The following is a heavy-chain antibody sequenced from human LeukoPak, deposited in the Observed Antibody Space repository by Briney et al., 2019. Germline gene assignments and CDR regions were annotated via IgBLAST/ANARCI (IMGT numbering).Heavy chain of an antibody. V-gene: IGHV3-74*01. J-gene: IGHJ4*02. CDR2: INGDGSRT. CDR1: GFTFSNYV. CDR3: AVKAGYYDADAPFDY. Sequence: PGGSLRLSCAASGFTFSNYVMNWVRQAPGKGLEWVSRINGDGSRTDYADFVKGRFIISKDNAKNTLYLQMDSLRADDTALYYCAVKAGYYDADAPFDYWGQGNLVTVSS. D-gene: IGHD3-9*01.